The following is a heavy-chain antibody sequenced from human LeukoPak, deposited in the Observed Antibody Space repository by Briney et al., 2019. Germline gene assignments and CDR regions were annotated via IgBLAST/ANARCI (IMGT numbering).Heavy chain of an antibody. D-gene: IGHD3-22*01. V-gene: IGHV3-15*01. J-gene: IGHJ4*02. CDR2: ISSRTDGGTT. CDR3: ATHMRRDNSGYYFDY. CDR1: GFTFTNTW. Sequence: PGGSLRLSCAASGFTFTNTWMNWVRQAPGKGLEWVGRISSRTDGGTTDYAAPVTGRFSVSRDDSKNTLYLQMNSLQTEDTAVYYCATHMRRDNSGYYFDYWGQGTLVTVSS.